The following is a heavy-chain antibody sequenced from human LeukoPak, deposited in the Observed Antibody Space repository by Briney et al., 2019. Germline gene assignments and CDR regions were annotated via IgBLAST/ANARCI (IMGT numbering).Heavy chain of an antibody. D-gene: IGHD3-10*01. CDR2: IIPILGIA. Sequence: GASVKVSCKASGGTFSSYAISWVRQAPGQGLEWMGRIIPILGIANYAQKFQGRVTITADKSTSTAYMELSSLRSEDTAVYCCARTGFGELSLMDVWGQGTTVTVSS. CDR1: GGTFSSYA. CDR3: ARTGFGELSLMDV. J-gene: IGHJ6*02. V-gene: IGHV1-69*04.